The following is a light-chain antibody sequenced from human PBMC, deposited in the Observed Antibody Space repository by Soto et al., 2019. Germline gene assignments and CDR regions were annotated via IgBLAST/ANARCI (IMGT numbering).Light chain of an antibody. CDR3: SSYTSSSTPFV. V-gene: IGLV2-14*03. Sequence: QSVLTQPVSVSGSPGQSITISCTGTSSDIGGYNYVSWYQRHPGKAPKLMIYDVSDRPSGVSNRFSGSKSGNTASLTISGLQAEDEADYFCSSYTSSSTPFVFGTGTKVTVL. CDR1: SSDIGGYNY. J-gene: IGLJ1*01. CDR2: DVS.